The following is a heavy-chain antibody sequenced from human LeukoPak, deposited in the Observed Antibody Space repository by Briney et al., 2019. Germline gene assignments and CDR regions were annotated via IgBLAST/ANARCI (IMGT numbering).Heavy chain of an antibody. D-gene: IGHD1-14*01. CDR2: INQDGSKK. J-gene: IGHJ4*02. CDR3: ARDSGYNTFGY. V-gene: IGHV3-7*01. Sequence: GGSLRLSCAVSGLTFSSAWMTWVRQAPGRGLEWVATINQDGSKKSSVDSVKGRFTISRDNAKNSLYLQMNSLRAEDTAVYYCARDSGYNTFGYWGQGTLVTVSS. CDR1: GLTFSSAW.